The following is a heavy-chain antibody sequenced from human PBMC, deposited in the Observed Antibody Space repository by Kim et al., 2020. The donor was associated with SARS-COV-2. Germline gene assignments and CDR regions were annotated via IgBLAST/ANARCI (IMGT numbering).Heavy chain of an antibody. D-gene: IGHD6-13*01. J-gene: IGHJ6*02. CDR1: GFTFSSYE. CDR2: ISSSGSTI. CDR3: ATEGIAAAGTEDYYYYGMDV. Sequence: GGSLRLSCAASGFTFSSYEMNWVRQAPGNGLEWVSYISSSGSTIYYADSVKGRFTISRDNAKNSLYLQMNSLRAEDTAVYYCATEGIAAAGTEDYYYYGMDVWGQGTTVTVSS. V-gene: IGHV3-48*03.